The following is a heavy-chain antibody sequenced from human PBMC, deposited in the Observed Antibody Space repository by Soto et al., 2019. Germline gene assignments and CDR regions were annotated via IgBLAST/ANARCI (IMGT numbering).Heavy chain of an antibody. J-gene: IGHJ4*02. D-gene: IGHD3-22*01. CDR3: ARYYYDSSGYYYPFDY. CDR1: GFTFSSYS. Sequence: EVQLVESGGGLVKPGGSLRLSCAASGFTFSSYSMNWVRQAPGKGLEWVSSISSSSSYIYYADSVKGRFTISRDNAKNSLYLQMNSLRAEDTAVYYCARYYYDSSGYYYPFDYWGQGTLVTVSS. CDR2: ISSSSSYI. V-gene: IGHV3-21*01.